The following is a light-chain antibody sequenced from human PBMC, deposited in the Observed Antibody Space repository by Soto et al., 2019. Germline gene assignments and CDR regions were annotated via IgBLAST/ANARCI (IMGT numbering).Light chain of an antibody. CDR3: CSYAGSNWV. CDR1: SSDVGSYNL. Sequence: QSALTQPASVSGSPGQSITISCTGTSSDVGSYNLVSWYQQHPGKAPKLMIYEVSKRPSGVSNRFSGSKSGNTAYLTISGLQAEDEADYYCCSYAGSNWVFRRGTKLTVL. CDR2: EVS. V-gene: IGLV2-23*02. J-gene: IGLJ3*02.